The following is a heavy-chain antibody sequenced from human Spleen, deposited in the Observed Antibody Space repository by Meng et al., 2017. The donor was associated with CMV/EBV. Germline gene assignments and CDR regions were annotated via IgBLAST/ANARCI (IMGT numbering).Heavy chain of an antibody. CDR2: INPNSGGA. J-gene: IGHJ6*02. Sequence: ASVKVSCKASGFTFTGYYMHWVRQAPGQGLEWMGWINPNSGGANYAQKFQGRVTMTRDTTISTGYMELSGLRSDDTAMYYCARRKYYYYGMDVWGQGTTVTVSS. V-gene: IGHV1-2*02. CDR3: ARRKYYYYGMDV. CDR1: GFTFTGYY.